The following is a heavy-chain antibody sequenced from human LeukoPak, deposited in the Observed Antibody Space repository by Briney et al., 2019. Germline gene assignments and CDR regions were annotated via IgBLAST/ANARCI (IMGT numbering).Heavy chain of an antibody. CDR2: INHSGST. Sequence: SETLSLTCAVYGGSFSGYYWSWIRQPPGKGLEWIGEINHSGSTNYNPSLKSRVTISVDTSKNQFSLKLSSVTAADTAVYYCARYCSSTSCYYGYFDYWGQGTLVTVSS. CDR1: GGSFSGYY. J-gene: IGHJ4*02. V-gene: IGHV4-34*01. D-gene: IGHD2-2*01. CDR3: ARYCSSTSCYYGYFDY.